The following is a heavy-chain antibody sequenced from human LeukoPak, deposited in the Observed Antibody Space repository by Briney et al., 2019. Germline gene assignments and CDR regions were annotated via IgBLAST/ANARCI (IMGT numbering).Heavy chain of an antibody. CDR1: GGTFSSYA. V-gene: IGHV1-69*01. CDR2: IIPIFGTA. CDR3: ARALTKRVVGRAFDI. J-gene: IGHJ3*02. D-gene: IGHD4/OR15-4a*01. Sequence: ASVKVSCKASGGTFSSYAISWVRQAPGQGLEWMGGIIPIFGTANYAQKFQGRVTITADESTSTAYMELGSLRSEDTAVYYCARALTKRVVGRAFDIWGQGTMVTVSS.